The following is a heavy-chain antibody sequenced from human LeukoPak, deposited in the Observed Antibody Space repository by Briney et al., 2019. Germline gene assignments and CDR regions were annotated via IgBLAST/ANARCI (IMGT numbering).Heavy chain of an antibody. Sequence: SETLSLTCTVSGGSISSYYCSWIRQPPGKGLEWIGSIYYSGSTYYNPSLKSRVTISVDTSKNQFSLKLSSVTAADTAVYYCASAATTTYYYDSSGWGSFGVWGRGTLVTVSS. V-gene: IGHV4-39*07. CDR2: IYYSGST. CDR1: GGSISSYY. D-gene: IGHD3-22*01. J-gene: IGHJ2*01. CDR3: ASAATTTYYYDSSGWGSFGV.